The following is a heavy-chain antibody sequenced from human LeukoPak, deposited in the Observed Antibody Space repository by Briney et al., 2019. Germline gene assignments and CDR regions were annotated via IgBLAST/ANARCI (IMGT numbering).Heavy chain of an antibody. V-gene: IGHV1-2*02. CDR3: ARSSGLIWFGEFTTEYYFDY. Sequence: GASVKVSCKASGYTFTGYYMHWVRQAPGQGLEWMGWINPNSGGTNYAQKFQGRVTMTRDTSISTAYMELSRLRSDDTAVYYCARSSGLIWFGEFTTEYYFDYWGQGTLVTVPS. CDR2: INPNSGGT. CDR1: GYTFTGYY. D-gene: IGHD3-10*01. J-gene: IGHJ4*02.